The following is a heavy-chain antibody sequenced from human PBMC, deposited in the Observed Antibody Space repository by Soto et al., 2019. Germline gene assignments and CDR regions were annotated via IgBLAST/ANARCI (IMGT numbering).Heavy chain of an antibody. CDR2: IYHSGST. Sequence: QLQLQESGSGLVRPSQTLSLTCAVSGGSISSGGYSWNWIRQPPGKGLEWMGYIYHSGSTLYIPSLKSRVTISVDKSKNQYSMKLSSVTAADTAVYYCARDQLEGNWFDPWGQGTLVTVSS. V-gene: IGHV4-30-2*01. D-gene: IGHD1-1*01. CDR3: ARDQLEGNWFDP. J-gene: IGHJ5*02. CDR1: GGSISSGGYS.